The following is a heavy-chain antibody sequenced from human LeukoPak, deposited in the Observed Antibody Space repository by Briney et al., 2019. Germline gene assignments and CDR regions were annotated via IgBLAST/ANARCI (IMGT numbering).Heavy chain of an antibody. CDR2: ISISGTTI. D-gene: IGHD3-16*01. Sequence: GGSLRLSCAASGFIFSNYEMNWVRQAPGKGLEWISYISISGTTIYYAESVKGRFTISRDNTKNALYLQMNSLRAEDTAVYYCAKDSRGGAYYGRDLGYWGQGTLVTVSS. CDR1: GFIFSNYE. J-gene: IGHJ4*02. CDR3: AKDSRGGAYYGRDLGY. V-gene: IGHV3-48*03.